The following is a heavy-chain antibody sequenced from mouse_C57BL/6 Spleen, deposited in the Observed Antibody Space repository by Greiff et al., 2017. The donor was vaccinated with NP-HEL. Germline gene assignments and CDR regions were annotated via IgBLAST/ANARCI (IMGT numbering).Heavy chain of an antibody. CDR3: AREDYYGREVYAMDD. V-gene: IGHV1-55*01. D-gene: IGHD1-1*01. CDR2: IYPGSGST. CDR1: GYTFTSYW. Sequence: VQLQQPGAELVKPGASVKMSCKASGYTFTSYWITWVKQRPGQGLEWIGDIYPGSGSTNYNEKLKSKATLTVDPSSSTAYMQLSSLTAEDSAVYYCAREDYYGREVYAMDDWGQGTSVTVSS. J-gene: IGHJ4*01.